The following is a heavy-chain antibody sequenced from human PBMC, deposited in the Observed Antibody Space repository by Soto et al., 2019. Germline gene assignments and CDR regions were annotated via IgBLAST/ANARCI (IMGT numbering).Heavy chain of an antibody. J-gene: IGHJ4*02. D-gene: IGHD1-1*01. CDR2: ISHDGTTK. CDR3: AKDRRDGEYNSVYDF. Sequence: QVQLVESGGGVVQPGRSLRLSCAASGFTLSDYGMHWVRQAPGKGLEWVAMISHDGTTKYWADSEKGRFTISRDNSKNALYLQMNSLRAEHTVVYYCAKDRRDGEYNSVYDFWGQGALVTVSS. CDR1: GFTLSDYG. V-gene: IGHV3-30*18.